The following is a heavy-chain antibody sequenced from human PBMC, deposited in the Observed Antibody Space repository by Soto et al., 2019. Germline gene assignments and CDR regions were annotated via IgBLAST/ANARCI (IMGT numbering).Heavy chain of an antibody. V-gene: IGHV3-74*01. CDR1: GFTFSYYW. CDR3: AGGGVGSFDS. CDR2: VKKDGSDT. J-gene: IGHJ4*02. Sequence: EAQLVESGGDLVQPGGSLRLSCAASGFTFSYYWMHWVRQAPGKGLVWVSHVKKDGSDTSYADFVKGRSTISRDNAKNTVYLQINSLIVEDTAVYYCAGGGVGSFDSWGQGTQVTVSS. D-gene: IGHD2-2*03.